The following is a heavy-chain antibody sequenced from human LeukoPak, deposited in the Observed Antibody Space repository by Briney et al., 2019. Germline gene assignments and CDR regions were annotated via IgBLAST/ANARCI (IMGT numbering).Heavy chain of an antibody. CDR3: ATLTGANAGAFDI. J-gene: IGHJ3*02. CDR1: GGTFSSYA. Sequence: GASVKVSCKASGGTFSSYAISWVRQAPGQGLEWMGGIIPIFGTANYAQKFQGRVTITADESTSTAYMELSSLRSEDTAVYYCATLTGANAGAFDIWGQGTMVTVSS. D-gene: IGHD1-14*01. CDR2: IIPIFGTA. V-gene: IGHV1-69*13.